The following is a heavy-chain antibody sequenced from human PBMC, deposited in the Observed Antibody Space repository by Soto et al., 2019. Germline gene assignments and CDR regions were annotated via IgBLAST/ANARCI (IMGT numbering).Heavy chain of an antibody. CDR1: GFTFISYA. J-gene: IGHJ4*02. Sequence: GASVKVSCSVSGFTFISYAMHWVRQAPGKGLQYVSSISSNGGSTYYADSVKGRFTISRDNSKNTLYLQMSSLRAEDTAVYYCVKDRWVDYWGQGIQVTVSS. D-gene: IGHD6-13*01. V-gene: IGHV3-64D*06. CDR3: VKDRWVDY. CDR2: ISSNGGST.